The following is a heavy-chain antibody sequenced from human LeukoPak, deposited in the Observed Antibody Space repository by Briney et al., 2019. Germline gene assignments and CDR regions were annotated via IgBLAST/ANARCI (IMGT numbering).Heavy chain of an antibody. V-gene: IGHV4-61*01. D-gene: IGHD7-27*01. J-gene: IGHJ4*02. Sequence: SETLSLTCTVSGGSVSSGSYYWSCIRQPPGKGLEWIGYIYYSGSTNYNPSLKSRVTISVDTSKNQFSLKLSSVTAADTAVYYCARLDLSNWASFDYWGQGTLVTVSS. CDR1: GGSVSSGSYY. CDR3: ARLDLSNWASFDY. CDR2: IYYSGST.